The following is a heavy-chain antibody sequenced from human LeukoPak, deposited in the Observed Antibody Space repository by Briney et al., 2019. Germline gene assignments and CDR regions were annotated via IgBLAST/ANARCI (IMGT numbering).Heavy chain of an antibody. CDR3: ARHWSHSVAQFGRSFWFDP. J-gene: IGHJ5*02. V-gene: IGHV4-4*07. Sequence: SETLSLTCIVSGGSISGYYWSWIRQPAGKGLEWIGHMDTSGHTNYNSSLMSRVTMSVDTSKNQFSLRLTSVTAADTAVYYCARHWSHSVAQFGRSFWFDPGAREPWSPSPQ. CDR1: GGSISGYY. D-gene: IGHD2-15*01. CDR2: MDTSGHT.